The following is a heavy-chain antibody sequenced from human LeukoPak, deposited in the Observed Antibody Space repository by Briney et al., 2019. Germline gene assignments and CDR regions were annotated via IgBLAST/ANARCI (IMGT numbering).Heavy chain of an antibody. CDR3: ARRGETAMVGDY. Sequence: GGSQRLFCAASGFTFSSYGMNWVRQAPGKGLEWLSYLSNTNMIHFAESVKGRFTISRDNAKNSLYLQMDGLRAEDTAVYYCARRGETAMVGDYWGRGTLVTVSS. V-gene: IGHV3-48*01. J-gene: IGHJ4*02. CDR1: GFTFSSYG. D-gene: IGHD5-18*01. CDR2: LSNTNMI.